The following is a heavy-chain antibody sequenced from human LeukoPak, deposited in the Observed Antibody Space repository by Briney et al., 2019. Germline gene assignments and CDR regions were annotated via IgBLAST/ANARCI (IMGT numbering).Heavy chain of an antibody. CDR1: GDSVSRNDAA. J-gene: IGHJ4*02. V-gene: IGHV6-1*01. D-gene: IGHD4-23*01. CDR3: AREPSGHSGSFDS. Sequence: PSQTLSLTCAISGDSVSRNDAAWNWIRQSPSRGLEWLGRTYYRSKWYYDYALSVKSRITINPDTSKNQFSLQLNSVTPDDTAVFYCAREPSGHSGSFDSWGQGTLVTVSS. CDR2: TYYRSKWYY.